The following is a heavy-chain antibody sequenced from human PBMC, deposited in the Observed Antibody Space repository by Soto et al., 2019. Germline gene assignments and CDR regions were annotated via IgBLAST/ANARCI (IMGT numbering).Heavy chain of an antibody. V-gene: IGHV3-48*02. CDR2: ISSSSSTI. D-gene: IGHD3-3*01. CDR1: GFTFSSYS. Sequence: GSLRLSCAASGFTFSSYSMNWVRLAPGKELDLVLYISSSSSTIYYADFVKGRLTISRDNANNSLFLQMNCLRDEDTVVYYCARESRFLEWLSLNWFDPWGQGTLVTVSS. CDR3: ARESRFLEWLSLNWFDP. J-gene: IGHJ5*02.